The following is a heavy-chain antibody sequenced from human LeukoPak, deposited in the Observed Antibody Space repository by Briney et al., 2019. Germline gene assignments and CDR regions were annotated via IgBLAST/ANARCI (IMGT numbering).Heavy chain of an antibody. J-gene: IGHJ4*02. V-gene: IGHV3-23*01. CDR3: ALEPRGY. CDR2: ISPGGSDT. D-gene: IGHD1-1*01. Sequence: GGSLRLSCAASGFTFNSYAMSWVRQAPGKGLEWVSAISPGGSDTYYADSVKGRFTISRDNSKNTLYLQMNSLRAEDTAVYYCALEPRGYWGQGTLVTVSS. CDR1: GFTFNSYA.